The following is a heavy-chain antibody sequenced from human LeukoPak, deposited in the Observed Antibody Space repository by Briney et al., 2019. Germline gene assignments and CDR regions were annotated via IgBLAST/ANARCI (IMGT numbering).Heavy chain of an antibody. CDR1: GGSISSGDYY. CDR2: IYYSGSA. D-gene: IGHD6-13*01. J-gene: IGHJ4*02. Sequence: SETLSLTCTVSGGSISSGDYYWSWIRQPPGKGLEWIGYIYYSGSAYYNPSLKSRVTISVDTSKNQFSLKLSSVTAADTAVYYCARVRSSLFDYWGQGTLVTVSS. CDR3: ARVRSSLFDY. V-gene: IGHV4-30-4*01.